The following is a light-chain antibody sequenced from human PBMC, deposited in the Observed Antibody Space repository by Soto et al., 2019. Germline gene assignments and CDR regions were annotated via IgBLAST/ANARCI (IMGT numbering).Light chain of an antibody. Sequence: QPVLTQPPSASGTPGQRVTISCSGGSSNIGSNTVNWYQQLPGTAPTLLIYSSNQRPSGVPDRFSGSKSGTSASLAISGLQSEDEADYYCATWDDSLNDYVFGTGTKVTVL. CDR1: SSNIGSNT. CDR2: SSN. J-gene: IGLJ1*01. CDR3: ATWDDSLNDYV. V-gene: IGLV1-44*01.